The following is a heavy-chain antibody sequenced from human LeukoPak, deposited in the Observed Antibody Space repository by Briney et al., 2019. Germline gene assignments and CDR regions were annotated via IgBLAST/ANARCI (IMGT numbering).Heavy chain of an antibody. CDR1: GFIFSSSA. J-gene: IGHJ4*02. Sequence: GGSLRLSCAASGFIFSSSAMSWVRQAPGKGQEWVSSISTSGGSISYADSVKGRFTISRDNSKNTLSLQMNSLRAEDTAVYYCVDLDSGLDYWGQGTLVTVSS. CDR2: ISTSGGSI. V-gene: IGHV3-23*01. D-gene: IGHD6-19*01. CDR3: VDLDSGLDY.